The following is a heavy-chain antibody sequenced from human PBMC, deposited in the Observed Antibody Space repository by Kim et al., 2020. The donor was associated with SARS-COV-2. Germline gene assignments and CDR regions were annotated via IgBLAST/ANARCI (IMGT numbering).Heavy chain of an antibody. Sequence: ASVKVSCKASGYTFTGYYMHWVRQAPGQGLEWMGWINPNSGGTNYAQKLQGWVTMTRVTSISTAYMELSRLRSDDKAVYYCAEAGRGGRIRAFYYFDYWG. D-gene: IGHD3-3*02. CDR2: INPNSGGT. CDR3: AEAGRGGRIRAFYYFDY. V-gene: IGHV1-2*04. J-gene: IGHJ4*01. CDR1: GYTFTGYY.